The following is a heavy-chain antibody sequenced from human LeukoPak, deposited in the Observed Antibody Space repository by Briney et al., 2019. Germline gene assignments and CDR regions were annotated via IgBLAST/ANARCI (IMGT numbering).Heavy chain of an antibody. Sequence: PGGSLRLSCAASGFTFSSYGMSWVRQAPGKGLEWVSAISGSGGSTYYADSVKGRFTISRDNSKNTLYLQMNSLRAEDTAVYYCAKDHRIGYYYYYYYMDVWGKGTTVTISS. J-gene: IGHJ6*03. V-gene: IGHV3-23*01. CDR2: ISGSGGST. CDR3: AKDHRIGYYYYYYYMDV. D-gene: IGHD2/OR15-2a*01. CDR1: GFTFSSYG.